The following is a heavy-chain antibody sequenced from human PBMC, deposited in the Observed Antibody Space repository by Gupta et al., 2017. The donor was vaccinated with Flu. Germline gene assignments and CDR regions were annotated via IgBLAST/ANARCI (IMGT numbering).Heavy chain of an antibody. CDR2: ISGWGESI. CDR3: AKGGHRSPFDY. CDR1: GFTLSANA. J-gene: IGHJ4*02. Sequence: EVHLLESGGGLVQPGGSLRLSWAASGFTLSANARRWVRHVTGKALALVSTISGWGESIFYADSVKGRFTVSRDYFKSTAYLQMNTLRADDTAVYHCAKGGHRSPFDYWGQGILVTVAS. V-gene: IGHV3-23*01. D-gene: IGHD1-26*01.